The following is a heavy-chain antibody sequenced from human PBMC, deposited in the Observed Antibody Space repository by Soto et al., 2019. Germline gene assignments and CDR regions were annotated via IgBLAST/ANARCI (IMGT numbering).Heavy chain of an antibody. J-gene: IGHJ6*02. V-gene: IGHV4-39*01. Sequence: QLQLQESGPGLVKPSETLSLTCTVSGGSISSSSYYWGWIRQPPGKGLEWIGSIYYSGSTYYNPSLKSSVPISVDTSKTQFSLKLSSVTAADTAVYYCARHPNPIAVAKGDYYYYGMDVWGQGTTVTVSS. D-gene: IGHD6-19*01. CDR2: IYYSGST. CDR1: GGSISSSSYY. CDR3: ARHPNPIAVAKGDYYYYGMDV.